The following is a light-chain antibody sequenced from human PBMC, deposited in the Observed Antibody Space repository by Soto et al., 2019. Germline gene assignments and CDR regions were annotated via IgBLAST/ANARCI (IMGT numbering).Light chain of an antibody. V-gene: IGLV2-23*01. CDR3: CSYKSSSTYV. CDR1: SSDVGSYNL. Sequence: QSALTQPASVSGSPGQSITISCTGTSSDVGSYNLVSWYQQHPGKAPKLMIYEATKRPSVVSDRFSGSRSSNTASLTISGLQAEDEADYYCCSYKSSSTYVFGTGTKLTVL. CDR2: EAT. J-gene: IGLJ1*01.